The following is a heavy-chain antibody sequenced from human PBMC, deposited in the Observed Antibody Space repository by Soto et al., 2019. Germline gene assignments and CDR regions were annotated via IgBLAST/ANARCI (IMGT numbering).Heavy chain of an antibody. D-gene: IGHD1-1*01. Sequence: ASVKVSCKASGYTFTSYYMHWVRQAPGQGLEWMGIINPSGGSTSYAQKFQGRVTMTRDTSTSTVYMELSSLRSEDTAVYYCARDPYLDGYNSGLVDYWGQGTLVTVSS. CDR1: GYTFTSYY. J-gene: IGHJ4*02. CDR2: INPSGGST. CDR3: ARDPYLDGYNSGLVDY. V-gene: IGHV1-46*01.